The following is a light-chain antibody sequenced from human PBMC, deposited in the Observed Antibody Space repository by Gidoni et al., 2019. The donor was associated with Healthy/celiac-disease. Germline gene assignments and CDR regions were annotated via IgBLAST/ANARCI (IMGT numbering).Light chain of an antibody. CDR2: GAS. J-gene: IGKJ1*01. V-gene: IGKV3-20*01. CDR3: QQYGSSPWT. Sequence: EIVLTQSPGTLSLSPGERATLSCRASQSVSSSYLAWYQQKPGQAPRLLIYGASSRATGSPDRFSGSGSGTDFTLTISRLEPEDFAVYYCQQYGSSPWTFGQGTQVEIK. CDR1: QSVSSSY.